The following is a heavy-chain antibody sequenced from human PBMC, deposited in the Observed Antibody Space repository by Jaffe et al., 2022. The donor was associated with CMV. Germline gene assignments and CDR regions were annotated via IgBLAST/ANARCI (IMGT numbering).Heavy chain of an antibody. V-gene: IGHV3-33*01. Sequence: QVQLVESGGGVVQPGRSLRLSCAASGFTFSSYGMHWVRQAPGKGLEWVAVIWYDGSNKYYADSVKGRFTISRDNSKNTLYLQMNSLRAEDTAVYYCARDSPDSSGYYYLSYWGQGTLVTVSS. CDR1: GFTFSSYG. J-gene: IGHJ4*02. D-gene: IGHD3-22*01. CDR3: ARDSPDSSGYYYLSY. CDR2: IWYDGSNK.